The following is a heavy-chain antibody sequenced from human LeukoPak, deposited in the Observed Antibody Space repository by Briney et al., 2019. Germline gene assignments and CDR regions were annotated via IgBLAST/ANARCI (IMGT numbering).Heavy chain of an antibody. D-gene: IGHD3-9*01. V-gene: IGHV3-23*01. J-gene: IGHJ4*02. CDR2: ISGSGGST. CDR1: GFTFSSYA. CDR3: AKGLRYFDWPSDY. Sequence: PGGSLRLSCAVSGFTFSSYAMSWVRQAPGKGLEWVSAISGSGGSTYYADSVKGRFTISRDNSKNTLYLQMNSLRAEDTAVYYCAKGLRYFDWPSDYWGQGTLVTVSS.